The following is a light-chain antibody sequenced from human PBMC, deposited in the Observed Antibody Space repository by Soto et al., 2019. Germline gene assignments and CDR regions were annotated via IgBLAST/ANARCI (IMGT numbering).Light chain of an antibody. CDR3: QQYGNSLFT. CDR1: QCVGNK. CDR2: GAS. J-gene: IGKJ3*01. Sequence: EIVLTQSPGTLSLSPGERATLSCRASQCVGNKLAWYQQRPGQAPRLLIYGASNRATGIPDRFSGSGSGTDFTLTISRLEPEDFALYYCQQYGNSLFTFGPGTKVDIK. V-gene: IGKV3-20*01.